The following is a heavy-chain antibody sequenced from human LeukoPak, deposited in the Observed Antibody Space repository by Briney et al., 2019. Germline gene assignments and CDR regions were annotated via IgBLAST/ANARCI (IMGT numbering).Heavy chain of an antibody. CDR2: IKRKSVGGTT. CDR3: ATSGGSALDL. Sequence: GGSLRLSCAASGFTFSNAWMSWVRQAPGKGLEWVGRIKRKSVGGTTDYAAPVKGRFTISRDDSKNTVYLEMNSLKTEDTGVYYCATSGGSALDLWGRGTLVTVSS. J-gene: IGHJ2*01. D-gene: IGHD1-1*01. V-gene: IGHV3-15*01. CDR1: GFTFSNAW.